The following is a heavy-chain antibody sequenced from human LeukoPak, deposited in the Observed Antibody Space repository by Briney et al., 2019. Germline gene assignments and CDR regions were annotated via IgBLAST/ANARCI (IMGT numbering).Heavy chain of an antibody. J-gene: IGHJ4*02. V-gene: IGHV1-18*01. CDR1: GFTFSSYG. Sequence: PGGSLRLSCAASGFTFSSYGMHWVRQAPGQRLEWMGWISAYNGNTNYAQKLQGRVTMTTDTSTSTAYMELRSLRSDDTAVYYCARLGGSSWYYFDYWGQGTLVTVSS. CDR2: ISAYNGNT. CDR3: ARLGGSSWYYFDY. D-gene: IGHD6-13*01.